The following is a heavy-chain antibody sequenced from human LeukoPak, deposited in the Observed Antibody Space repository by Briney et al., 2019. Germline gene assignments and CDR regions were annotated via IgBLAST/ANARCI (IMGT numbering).Heavy chain of an antibody. Sequence: SETLSLTCAVYGGSFSGYYWSWIRQPPGKGLEWIGEINHSGSTNYNPSLKSRVTISVDTSKNQFSLKLSSVTAADTAVYYCARRGSITIFGVVSDYYYYMDVWGKGTTVTVSS. D-gene: IGHD3-3*01. J-gene: IGHJ6*03. CDR3: ARRGSITIFGVVSDYYYYMDV. V-gene: IGHV4-34*01. CDR2: INHSGST. CDR1: GGSFSGYY.